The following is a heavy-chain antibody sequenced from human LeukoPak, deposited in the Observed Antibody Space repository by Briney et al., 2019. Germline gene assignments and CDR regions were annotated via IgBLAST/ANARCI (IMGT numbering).Heavy chain of an antibody. Sequence: GESLKISCKVSGYIFTSSWIGWVRQLPGKGLEWMGIIYPGDSDTRYSPSFQGQVTISADKSITTAYLQWSSLKASDTAMYYCARHLLAAWYYDSSGYLKAFDIWGQGTMVTVSS. CDR1: GYIFTSSW. D-gene: IGHD3-22*01. V-gene: IGHV5-51*01. J-gene: IGHJ3*02. CDR2: IYPGDSDT. CDR3: ARHLLAAWYYDSSGYLKAFDI.